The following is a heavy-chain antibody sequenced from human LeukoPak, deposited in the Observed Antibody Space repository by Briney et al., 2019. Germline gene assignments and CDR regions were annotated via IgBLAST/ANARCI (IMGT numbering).Heavy chain of an antibody. Sequence: SETLSLTCTVSGGSISTSSYYWGWVRQPPGKGLEWIGNIYYSGSTYYNPSLKSRVTISVDTSKNQFSLKLSSVTAADTAVYYCARHGLYYYDSSGYYHEPNWFDPWGQGTLVTVSS. CDR2: IYYSGST. D-gene: IGHD3-22*01. V-gene: IGHV4-39*01. J-gene: IGHJ5*02. CDR1: GGSISTSSYY. CDR3: ARHGLYYYDSSGYYHEPNWFDP.